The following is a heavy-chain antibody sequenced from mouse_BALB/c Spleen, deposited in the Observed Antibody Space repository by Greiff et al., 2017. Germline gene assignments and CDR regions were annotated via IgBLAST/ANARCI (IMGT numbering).Heavy chain of an antibody. CDR2: IRNKANGYTT. Sequence: EVKLMESGGGLVQPGGSLRLSCPPSGFTFTAYYMSWVRQPPGKALEWFGFIRNKANGYTTEYSASVKGRFTISRDNSQSILYLQMNTLRAEDSATYYCARDRDAMDYWGQGTSVTVSS. J-gene: IGHJ4*01. CDR1: GFTFTAYY. V-gene: IGHV7-3*02. CDR3: ARDRDAMDY.